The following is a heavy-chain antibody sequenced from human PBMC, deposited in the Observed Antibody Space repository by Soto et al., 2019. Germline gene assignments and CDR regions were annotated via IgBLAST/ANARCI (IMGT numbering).Heavy chain of an antibody. J-gene: IGHJ4*02. D-gene: IGHD5-18*01. CDR2: ISYDGSNK. V-gene: IGHV3-30-3*01. Sequence: QVQLVESGGGVVQPGRSLRLSCAASGFTFSSYAMHWVRQAPGKGLEWLAVISYDGSNKYYADSVKGRFTISRDNSKNTLYLQMNSLRAEDTAVYYCARSRWWRADSYGYMGCHYWGQGTLVTVSS. CDR3: ARSRWWRADSYGYMGCHY. CDR1: GFTFSSYA.